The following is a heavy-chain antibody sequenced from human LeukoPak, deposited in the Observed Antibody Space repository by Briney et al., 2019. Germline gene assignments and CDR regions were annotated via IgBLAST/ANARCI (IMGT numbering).Heavy chain of an antibody. CDR1: GGSISSGGYY. V-gene: IGHV4-31*03. D-gene: IGHD1-26*01. J-gene: IGHJ4*02. Sequence: SETLSLTCTVSGGSISSGGYYWSWIRQHPGKGLEWIGYIYYSGSTYYNPSLKSRVTISVDTSKNQFSLNLSSVTAADTAIYYCARLGGATSPFGYWGQGTLVTVSS. CDR2: IYYSGST. CDR3: ARLGGATSPFGY.